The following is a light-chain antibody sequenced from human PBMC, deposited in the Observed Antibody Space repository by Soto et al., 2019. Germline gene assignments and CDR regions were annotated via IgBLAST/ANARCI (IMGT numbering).Light chain of an antibody. CDR3: PQYGSSGT. CDR2: GAS. J-gene: IGKJ1*01. V-gene: IGKV3-20*01. Sequence: EIVLTQSPGTLSLSPGERATLSCRASQSVSNNYLAWYQQKPGQAPRLLIYGASNRATGIPDRFSGSGSGTVFTLTISILEPEDFGVYYCPQYGSSGTFGQGPKVEIK. CDR1: QSVSNNY.